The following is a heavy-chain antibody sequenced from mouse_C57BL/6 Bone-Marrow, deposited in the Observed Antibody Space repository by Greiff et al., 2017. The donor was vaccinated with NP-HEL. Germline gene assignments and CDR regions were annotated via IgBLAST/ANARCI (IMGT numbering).Heavy chain of an antibody. CDR2: IHPSDSDT. J-gene: IGHJ4*01. Sequence: VQLQQPGAELVKPGASVKVSCKASGYTFTSYWMHWVKQRPGQGLEWIGRIHPSDSDTNYNQKFKGKATLTVDKSSSTAYMQLSGLTSEDSAVYYCAIDTTVFRSPYYYAMDYWGQGTSVTVSS. D-gene: IGHD1-1*01. CDR1: GYTFTSYW. CDR3: AIDTTVFRSPYYYAMDY. V-gene: IGHV1-74*01.